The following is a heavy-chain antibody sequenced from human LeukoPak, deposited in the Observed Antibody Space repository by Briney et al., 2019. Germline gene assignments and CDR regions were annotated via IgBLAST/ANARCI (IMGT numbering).Heavy chain of an antibody. J-gene: IGHJ4*02. D-gene: IGHD3-10*01. CDR1: GFTISTYA. Sequence: GGSLRLSCTDSGFTISTYAMSWVRQAPGKGLGWLSAISGSGDRTYYADSVKGRFTISRDNSKNTLYLQMNSLRAEDTAVYYCAKVAGTVLVWFGDDYWGQGTMVTVSS. CDR2: ISGSGDRT. V-gene: IGHV3-23*01. CDR3: AKVAGTVLVWFGDDY.